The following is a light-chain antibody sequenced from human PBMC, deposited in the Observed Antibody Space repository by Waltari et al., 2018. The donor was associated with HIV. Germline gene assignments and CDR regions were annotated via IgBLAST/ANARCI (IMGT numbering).Light chain of an antibody. CDR3: QQYNNWPPEIT. CDR1: QSVSSN. Sequence: EIVMTQSSATLSVSPGERATISCRASQSVSSNLAWYQQKPGQAPRLLVFGASTRATGIPARFSGSGSGTEFTLTISSLQSEDFAVYYCQQYNNWPPEITFGPGTKVDIK. V-gene: IGKV3-15*01. CDR2: GAS. J-gene: IGKJ3*01.